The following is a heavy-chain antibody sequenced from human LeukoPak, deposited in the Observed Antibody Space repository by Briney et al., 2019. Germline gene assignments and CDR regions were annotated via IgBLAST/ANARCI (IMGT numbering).Heavy chain of an antibody. Sequence: SETLSLTCAVYGESFSGYFWSWIRQPPGKGLEWIGEINHSGYTNYNPSLKSRVTISVDTSKNQFSLKLSSVTAADTAVYYCARVTMYAFDIWGQGTMVTVSS. CDR1: GESFSGYF. CDR2: INHSGYT. J-gene: IGHJ3*02. D-gene: IGHD3-10*02. V-gene: IGHV4-34*01. CDR3: ARVTMYAFDI.